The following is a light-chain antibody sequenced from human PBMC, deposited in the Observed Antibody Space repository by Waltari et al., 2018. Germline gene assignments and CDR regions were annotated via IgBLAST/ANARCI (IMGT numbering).Light chain of an antibody. Sequence: EIVLTQSPATLSLSPGERATLSCRASQSVSSYLAWYQQKPGQAPRLLIYDASNRATGIPARFSGSGSGTGFTLIISSLEPEDFAVYYCQQRINWPPSITFGQGTRLEIK. J-gene: IGKJ5*01. CDR2: DAS. V-gene: IGKV3-11*01. CDR3: QQRINWPPSIT. CDR1: QSVSSY.